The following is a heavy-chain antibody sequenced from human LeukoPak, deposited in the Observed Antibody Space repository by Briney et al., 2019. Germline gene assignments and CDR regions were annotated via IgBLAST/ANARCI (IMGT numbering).Heavy chain of an antibody. J-gene: IGHJ6*03. Sequence: ASVKVSCKASGYTFTSYYIFWVRQAPGQGLEWMGIINPSTGSTSYSQKFQGRVTMTRDMSTSTVYMELSSLRSEDTAFYYCAREVKSLDYYDSSGYAAYYYYYMDVWGKGTTVTVSS. CDR2: INPSTGST. CDR1: GYTFTSYY. CDR3: AREVKSLDYYDSSGYAAYYYYYMDV. D-gene: IGHD3-22*01. V-gene: IGHV1-46*01.